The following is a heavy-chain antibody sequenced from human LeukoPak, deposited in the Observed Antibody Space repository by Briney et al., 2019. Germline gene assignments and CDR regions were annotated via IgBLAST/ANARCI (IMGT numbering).Heavy chain of an antibody. CDR1: GGSISRSSYY. CDR3: ARGLVVVPAAQYYDFDWFDP. Sequence: PSETLSLTCTVSGGSISRSSYYWGWIRQPPGKGLEWIGSIYYSGSTYYNPSLKSRVTISVDTSKNQFSLKLSSVTAADTAVYYCARGLVVVPAAQYYDFDWFDPWGQGTLVTVSS. CDR2: IYYSGST. J-gene: IGHJ5*02. D-gene: IGHD2-2*01. V-gene: IGHV4-39*07.